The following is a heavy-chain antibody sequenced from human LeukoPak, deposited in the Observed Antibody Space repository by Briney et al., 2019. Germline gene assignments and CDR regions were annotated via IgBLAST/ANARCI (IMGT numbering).Heavy chain of an antibody. CDR3: ITSYYYDSSGYGY. CDR1: GFTFSDAW. J-gene: IGHJ4*02. D-gene: IGHD3-22*01. CDR2: IKSKTDGGTT. V-gene: IGHV3-15*01. Sequence: PGGSLRLSCAASGFTFSDAWMSWVRQAPGKGLEWGGRIKSKTDGGTTDYAAPVKGRFTISRDDSKNTLYLQMNSLKTEDTAVYYCITSYYYDSSGYGYWGQGNLVILSS.